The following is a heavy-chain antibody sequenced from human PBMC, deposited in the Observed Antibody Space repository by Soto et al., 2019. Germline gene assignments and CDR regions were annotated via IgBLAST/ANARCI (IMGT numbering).Heavy chain of an antibody. Sequence: QVLLVQSGAEVKKPGSSVKVSCKASGGTFSSYTISWVRQAPGQGLEWMGRIIPILGIANYAQKFQGRVTITADKSTSTAYMELSSLRPEDTAVYYCARSRGAAAGYFDYWGQGTLVTVSS. CDR2: IIPILGIA. J-gene: IGHJ4*02. V-gene: IGHV1-69*02. D-gene: IGHD6-13*01. CDR3: ARSRGAAAGYFDY. CDR1: GGTFSSYT.